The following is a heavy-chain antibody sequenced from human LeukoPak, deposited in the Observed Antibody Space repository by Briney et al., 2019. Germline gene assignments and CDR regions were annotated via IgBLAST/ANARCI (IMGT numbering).Heavy chain of an antibody. CDR3: AKDMVVRGDTGEFDY. D-gene: IGHD3-10*01. J-gene: IGHJ4*02. CDR2: ISGSGGST. Sequence: PGGSLRLSCAASGFTFSSYAMSWVRQAPGKGLEWVSAISGSGGSTYYADSVKGRFTISRDNSKNTLYLQMNSLRAEDTAVYYCAKDMVVRGDTGEFDYWGQGTLVTVSS. CDR1: GFTFSSYA. V-gene: IGHV3-23*01.